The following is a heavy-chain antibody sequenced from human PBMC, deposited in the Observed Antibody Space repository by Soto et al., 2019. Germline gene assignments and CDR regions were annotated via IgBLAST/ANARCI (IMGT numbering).Heavy chain of an antibody. Sequence: QLQLQESGPGLVKPSETLSLTCTVSNGSISSSNYYWAWIRQPPGKGLEWIGSIYYSGTTYYKPSLKSRLTISGDTSKNQFSLRLTSVPAADTAVYYCARRDFYGGNFDLWGRGTLVTVSS. D-gene: IGHD3-16*01. V-gene: IGHV4-39*01. J-gene: IGHJ2*01. CDR1: NGSISSSNYY. CDR3: ARRDFYGGNFDL. CDR2: IYYSGTT.